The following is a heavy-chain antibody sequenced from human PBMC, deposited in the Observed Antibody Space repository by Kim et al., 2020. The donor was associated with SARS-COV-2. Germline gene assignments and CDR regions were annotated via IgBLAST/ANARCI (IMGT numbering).Heavy chain of an antibody. D-gene: IGHD3-22*01. CDR2: IWYDGSNK. J-gene: IGHJ3*02. V-gene: IGHV3-33*08. Sequence: GGSLRLSCAASGFTFSSYGMHWVRQAPGKGLEWVAVIWYDGSNKYYADSVKGRFTISRDNSKNTLYLQMNSLRAEDTAVYYCARPSYYDSSGSDAFDIWGQGTMVTVSS. CDR1: GFTFSSYG. CDR3: ARPSYYDSSGSDAFDI.